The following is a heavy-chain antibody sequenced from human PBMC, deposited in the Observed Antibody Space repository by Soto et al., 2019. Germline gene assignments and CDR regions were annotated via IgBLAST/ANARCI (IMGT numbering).Heavy chain of an antibody. Sequence: QVQLVESGGGVVQPGRSLRLSCAASGFTFSSYGMHWVRQAPGKGLEWVAVIWFDGSNRYDVDSVRGRFTISRDNSKNTLYLQMNSLRVEDTAVYYCARDRPRRQESSKWYQAYYGLDVWGQGTTVTVSS. J-gene: IGHJ6*02. D-gene: IGHD6-13*01. V-gene: IGHV3-33*01. CDR2: IWFDGSNR. CDR1: GFTFSSYG. CDR3: ARDRPRRQESSKWYQAYYGLDV.